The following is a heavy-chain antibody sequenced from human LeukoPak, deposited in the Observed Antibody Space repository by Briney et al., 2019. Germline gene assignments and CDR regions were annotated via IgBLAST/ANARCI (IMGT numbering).Heavy chain of an antibody. V-gene: IGHV4-59*08. CDR2: IYYSGST. CDR1: GGSISSYY. Sequence: PSETLSLTCTVSGGSISSYYWSWIRQPPGQGLEWIGYIYYSGSTNYNPSLKSRVTISVDTAKNQFSLKLSSVTAADTAVYYCARHRGYSSGSYYFDYWGQGTLVTVSS. CDR3: ARHRGYSSGSYYFDY. D-gene: IGHD6-19*01. J-gene: IGHJ4*02.